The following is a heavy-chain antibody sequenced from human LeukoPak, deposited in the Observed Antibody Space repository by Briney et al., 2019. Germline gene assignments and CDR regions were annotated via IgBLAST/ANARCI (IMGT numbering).Heavy chain of an antibody. CDR2: ISSSSSYI. J-gene: IGHJ4*02. V-gene: IGHV3-21*01. D-gene: IGHD3-3*01. CDR1: GFSFNTYT. CDR3: ARCYDFWSGYYNGGVDLDY. Sequence: GGSLRLSCAASGFSFNTYTMNWVRQAPGKGLEWVSSISSSSSYIYYADSVKGRFTISRDNAKNSLYLQMDSLRAEDTAVYYCARCYDFWSGYYNGGVDLDYWGQGTLVTVSS.